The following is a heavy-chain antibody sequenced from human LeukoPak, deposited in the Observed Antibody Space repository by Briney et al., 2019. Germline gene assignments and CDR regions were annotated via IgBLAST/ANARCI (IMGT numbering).Heavy chain of an antibody. D-gene: IGHD4-17*01. V-gene: IGHV4-34*01. CDR1: GGSFSDYY. CDR2: IYYTGST. CDR3: ARAATVTNDAFDI. Sequence: PSETLSLTCAVYGGSFSDYYWSWIRQPPGKGLEWIGSIYYTGSTYYNPSLKSRVTISVDTSNNQFSLKLFSVTAADTAVYYCARAATVTNDAFDIWGQGTMVTVSS. J-gene: IGHJ3*02.